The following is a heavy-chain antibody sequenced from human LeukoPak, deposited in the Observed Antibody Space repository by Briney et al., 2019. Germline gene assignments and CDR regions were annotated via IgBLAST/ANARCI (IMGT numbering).Heavy chain of an antibody. CDR3: AKEISKQQLGRNYFDY. D-gene: IGHD6-13*01. V-gene: IGHV3-23*01. J-gene: IGHJ4*02. CDR1: GFTFSSYA. CDR2: ISGSGGST. Sequence: PGGSLPLSCAASGFTFSSYAMSWVRQAPGKGLEWVSAISGSGGSTYYADSVKGRFTISRDNSKNTLYLQMNSLRAEDTAVYYCAKEISKQQLGRNYFDYWGQGSLVTVSS.